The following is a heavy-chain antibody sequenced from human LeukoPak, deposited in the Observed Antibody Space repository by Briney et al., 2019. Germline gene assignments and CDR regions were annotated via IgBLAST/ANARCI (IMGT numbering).Heavy chain of an antibody. Sequence: QPGESLRLSCAASGFTFTSYAMSWVRQAPGKGLEWVSVLTGDGNTYYADSVKGRFTNSRDDSKNTLFLQMNSLRAEDTAVYFCAKVKWKLIGYFDYWGQGTLVTVSS. CDR1: GFTFTSYA. CDR3: AKVKWKLIGYFDY. D-gene: IGHD1-20*01. CDR2: LTGDGNT. J-gene: IGHJ4*02. V-gene: IGHV3-23*01.